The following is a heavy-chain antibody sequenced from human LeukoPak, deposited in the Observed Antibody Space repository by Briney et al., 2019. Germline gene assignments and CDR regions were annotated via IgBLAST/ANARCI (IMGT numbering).Heavy chain of an antibody. CDR3: ARRGYHDSSGYDY. D-gene: IGHD3-22*01. CDR1: GFTFSSYA. J-gene: IGHJ4*02. V-gene: IGHV3-21*06. CDR2: ISGRSADI. Sequence: GGSLRLSCAASGFTFSSYAMNWVRQAPGKGLEWVSSISGRSADIYYADLVKGRFTISRDNAKNSVFLQMNNLRVEDTAIYYCARRGYHDSSGYDYWGQGTPVTVSS.